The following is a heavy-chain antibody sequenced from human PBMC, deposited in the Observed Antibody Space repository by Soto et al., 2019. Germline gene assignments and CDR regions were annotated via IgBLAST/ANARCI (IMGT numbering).Heavy chain of an antibody. V-gene: IGHV1-18*01. CDR3: ARGRYGDY. CDR1: GYAFATYG. Sequence: QVHLVQSGAEVKRPGDSVKVSCQAPGYAFATYGITWVRQAPGQGLEWMGWIGAHNGNTNYAQKLQGRVTVTRDTSTSTAYMELRSLRSDDTAVYYCARGRYGDYWGQGALVTVSS. J-gene: IGHJ4*02. CDR2: IGAHNGNT. D-gene: IGHD1-1*01.